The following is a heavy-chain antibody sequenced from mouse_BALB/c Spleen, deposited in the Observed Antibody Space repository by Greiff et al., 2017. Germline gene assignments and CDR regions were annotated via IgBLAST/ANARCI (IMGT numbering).Heavy chain of an antibody. CDR1: GDSITSGY. J-gene: IGHJ1*01. CDR2: ISYSGST. CDR3: ARYLTVVAKGYFDV. V-gene: IGHV3-8*02. Sequence: EVMLVESGPSLVKPSQTLSLTCSVTGDSITSGYWNWIRKFPGNKLEYMGYISYSGSTYYNPSLKSRISITRDTSKNQYYLQLNSVTTEDTATYYCARYLTVVAKGYFDVWGAGTTVTVSS. D-gene: IGHD1-1*01.